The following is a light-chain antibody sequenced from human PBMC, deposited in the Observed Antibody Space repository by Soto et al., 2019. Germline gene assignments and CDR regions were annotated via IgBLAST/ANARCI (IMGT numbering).Light chain of an antibody. CDR1: SSNIVSYS. CDR3: ASWDDSLNGPV. V-gene: IGLV1-44*01. Sequence: QSVLTQPPSASGTPGQRVTMSCSGSSSNIVSYSVSWYLHLPGTAPKLLIYSDNQRPSGVPDRFSGSKSGTSASLAISGLQSEDEADYDCASWDDSLNGPVFGGGTKLTVL. J-gene: IGLJ3*02. CDR2: SDN.